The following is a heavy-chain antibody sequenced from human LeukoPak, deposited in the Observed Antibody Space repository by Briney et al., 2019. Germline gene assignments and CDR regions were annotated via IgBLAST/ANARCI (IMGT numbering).Heavy chain of an antibody. CDR2: IRYDGNNK. J-gene: IGHJ4*02. CDR3: AKGGSLGFDY. CDR1: GFSFSNYD. Sequence: GGSLRLSCAASGFSFSNYDMHWVGQARGKGLEWVAVIRYDGNNKYSADCVKGGFTISRDNSKNTLFLQMTTLRAEDTAVYYCAKGGSLGFDYWGQGTLVTVSS. V-gene: IGHV3-30*02. D-gene: IGHD7-27*01.